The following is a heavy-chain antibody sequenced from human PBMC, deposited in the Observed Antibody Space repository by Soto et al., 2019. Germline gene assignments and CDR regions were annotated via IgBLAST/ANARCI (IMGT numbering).Heavy chain of an antibody. CDR2: IYYSGST. CDR1: GGSISSYY. V-gene: IGHV4-59*01. D-gene: IGHD2-15*01. Sequence: QVQLQESGPGLVKPSETLSLTCTVSGGSISSYYWSWIRQPPGKGLEWIGYIYYSGSTNYNPSLKSRVTISVDTSKNQFSLKLSSVTAADTAVYYCAIQSRTWCFDYWGQGTLVTVSS. J-gene: IGHJ4*02. CDR3: AIQSRTWCFDY.